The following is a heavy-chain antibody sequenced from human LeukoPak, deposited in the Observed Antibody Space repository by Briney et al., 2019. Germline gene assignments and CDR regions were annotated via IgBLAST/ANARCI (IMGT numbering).Heavy chain of an antibody. CDR1: GFTVISNY. D-gene: IGHD1-14*01. Sequence: PGGSLRLSCVASGFTVISNYMTWVRQAPGKGLEWVSVIYSGGDTYYADSVKGRFTISRDNSKNTLYLQMNSLRADDTAVYFCARQGASYNNGYYYYHYMAAWGKGTTVTVSS. CDR3: ARQGASYNNGYYYYHYMAA. CDR2: IYSGGDT. V-gene: IGHV3-53*01. J-gene: IGHJ6*03.